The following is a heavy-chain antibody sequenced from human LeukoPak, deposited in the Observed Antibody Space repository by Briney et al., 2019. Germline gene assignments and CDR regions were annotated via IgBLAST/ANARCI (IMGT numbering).Heavy chain of an antibody. V-gene: IGHV3-23*01. J-gene: IGHJ6*02. CDR3: AKVSNYYYYYGMDV. CDR2: ISGSGGST. Sequence: GGSLRLSCAASGFTFSSYAMNWVRQAPGKGLEWVSGISGSGGSTNYADSVKGRFTISRDSSKNTLYLQMNSLRAEDTAVYYCAKVSNYYYYYGMDVWGQGTTVTVS. CDR1: GFTFSSYA.